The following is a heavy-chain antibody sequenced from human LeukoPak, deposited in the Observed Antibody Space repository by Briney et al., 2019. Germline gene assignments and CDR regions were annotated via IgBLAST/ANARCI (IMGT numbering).Heavy chain of an antibody. CDR1: GFTFSNAW. Sequence: GGSLRLSCAASGFTFSNAWMSWVRQAPGKGLEWVGRIKSKTDGGITDYAAPVKGRFTISRDDSKNTLYLQMNSLKTEDTAVYYCTTVGATTDYWGQGTLVTVSS. V-gene: IGHV3-15*01. D-gene: IGHD1-26*01. J-gene: IGHJ4*02. CDR3: TTVGATTDY. CDR2: IKSKTDGGIT.